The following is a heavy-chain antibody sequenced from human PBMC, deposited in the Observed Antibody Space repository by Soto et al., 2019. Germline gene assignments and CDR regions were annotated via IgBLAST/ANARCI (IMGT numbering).Heavy chain of an antibody. CDR3: AKGRGGSGRQTPRVDF. V-gene: IGHV3-23*01. Sequence: VQLLASGGGLVQPGGSLRLSCAASGFTFNNYAMTWVRQAPGKGLAWVSAISGGGDTTSYADSVKGRFTVSRDGSKNTLDRQMGSRRAEDTAIYYCAKGRGGSGRQTPRVDFWGQGTLVTVSS. D-gene: IGHD3-10*01. J-gene: IGHJ4*02. CDR2: ISGGGDTT. CDR1: GFTFNNYA.